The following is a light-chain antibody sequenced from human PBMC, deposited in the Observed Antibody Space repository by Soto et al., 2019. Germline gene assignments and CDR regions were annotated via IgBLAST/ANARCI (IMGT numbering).Light chain of an antibody. V-gene: IGKV1-27*01. Sequence: DIQMTQSPSSLSASVRARVTITCRASQGISNYLAWYQQKPGKVPKLLIYAASTLQSGVPSRFSGSGSGTDSTITISSLQPEDVATYYSQKYDSAPWTFGQGTKVEIK. CDR1: QGISNY. J-gene: IGKJ1*01. CDR3: QKYDSAPWT. CDR2: AAS.